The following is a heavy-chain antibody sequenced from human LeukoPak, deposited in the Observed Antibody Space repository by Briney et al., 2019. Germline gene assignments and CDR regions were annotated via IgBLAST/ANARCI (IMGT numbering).Heavy chain of an antibody. V-gene: IGHV1-2*02. CDR1: GYTFTGYY. J-gene: IGHJ4*02. CDR2: INPNSGGT. Sequence: ASVKVSCKASGYTFTGYYMHWVRQAPGQGLEWMGWINPNSGGTNYAQKFQGRVTMTRDTSISTAYMELSRLRSDDTAVYYGARAGGQIDCGGDCYTIGDFDYWGQGTLVTVSS. D-gene: IGHD2-21*02. CDR3: ARAGGQIDCGGDCYTIGDFDY.